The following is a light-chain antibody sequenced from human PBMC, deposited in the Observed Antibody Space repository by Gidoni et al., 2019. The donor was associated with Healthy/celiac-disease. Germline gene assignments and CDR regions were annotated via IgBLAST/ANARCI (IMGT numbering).Light chain of an antibody. Sequence: EPVLMQSPGTLSLSPGERATLSCRASQSVSSSYLAWYQQKTGQAARLLIYGASSRATGSPDRWSGSGSGANFTLTISRLEPEDFAVYYCQQYGSTPMTFGRGTKVEIK. J-gene: IGKJ1*01. CDR3: QQYGSTPMT. V-gene: IGKV3-20*01. CDR2: GAS. CDR1: QSVSSSY.